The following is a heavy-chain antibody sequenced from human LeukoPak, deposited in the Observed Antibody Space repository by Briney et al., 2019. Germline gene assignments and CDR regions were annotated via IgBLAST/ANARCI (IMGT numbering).Heavy chain of an antibody. CDR2: LYSGGQT. J-gene: IGHJ5*02. Sequence: GGSLRLSCAASGFTFTSSYMSWVRQAPGKGLEWVAVLYSGGQTYYTGSVRGPFTISRDASKNTLYLQMNSLRAEDTAEYYCARARCDTCGYGSWGQGTLVTVSS. V-gene: IGHV3-66*02. D-gene: IGHD5-12*01. CDR3: ARARCDTCGYGS. CDR1: GFTFTSSY.